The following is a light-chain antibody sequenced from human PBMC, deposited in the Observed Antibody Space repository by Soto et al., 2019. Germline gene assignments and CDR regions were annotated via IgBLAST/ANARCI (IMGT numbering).Light chain of an antibody. CDR3: SSYTSISTYV. J-gene: IGLJ1*01. CDR1: SSDVGGYNY. Sequence: ALTQPASVSWSLGQSITISCTGTSSDVGGYNYVSWYQQHPGKAPKVIIYEVSNRPSGVSNRFFGSKSGNTASLTISGLQPEDEADYYCSSYTSISTYVFGTGTKVTVL. CDR2: EVS. V-gene: IGLV2-14*01.